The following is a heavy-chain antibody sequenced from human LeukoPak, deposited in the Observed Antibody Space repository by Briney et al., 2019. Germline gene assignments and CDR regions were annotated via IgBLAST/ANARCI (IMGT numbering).Heavy chain of an antibody. CDR1: GGSISSYY. V-gene: IGHV4-59*12. CDR2: IYYSGST. Sequence: PSETLSLTCTVSGGSISSYYWSWIRQPPGKGLEWIGYIYYSGSTNYNPSLKSRVTISIDTSKNQFSLKLSSVTAADTAVYYCARVARAYGSGSYSWAYFDYWGQGTLVTVSS. CDR3: ARVARAYGSGSYSWAYFDY. J-gene: IGHJ4*02. D-gene: IGHD3-10*01.